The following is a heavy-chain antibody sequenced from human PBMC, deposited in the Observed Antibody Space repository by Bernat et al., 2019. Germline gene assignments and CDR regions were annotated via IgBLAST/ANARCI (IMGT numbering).Heavy chain of an antibody. V-gene: IGHV3-74*01. CDR2: INSDGSST. J-gene: IGHJ3*02. CDR1: GFTFSSYW. CDR3: ARDRRIAVAAFDI. D-gene: IGHD6-19*01. Sequence: EVQLVESGGGLVQPGGSLRLSCAASGFTFSSYWMHWVRQAPGKGLVWVSRINSDGSSTSYADYVKVRFTISRDNAKNTLYLQMNSLRAEDTAVYYCARDRRIAVAAFDIWGQGTMVTVSS.